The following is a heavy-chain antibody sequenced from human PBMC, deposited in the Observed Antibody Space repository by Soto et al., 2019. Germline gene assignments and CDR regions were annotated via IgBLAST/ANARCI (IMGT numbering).Heavy chain of an antibody. J-gene: IGHJ4*02. CDR2: IYYSGAT. V-gene: IGHV4-59*01. CDR3: VRGETTAHFDY. CDR1: GDSIKYYY. D-gene: IGHD3-16*01. Sequence: QVQLQESGPGLVKPSETLSLTCSVSGDSIKYYYWNWIRQPPGKGLEWIGYIYYSGATNYNPSLKSRVTISKNQFSLQLSSVTAADTAVYYCVRGETTAHFDYWGQGILVTVSS.